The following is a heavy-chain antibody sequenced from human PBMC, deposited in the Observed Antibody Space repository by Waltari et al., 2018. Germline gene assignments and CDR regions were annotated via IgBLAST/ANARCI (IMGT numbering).Heavy chain of an antibody. D-gene: IGHD2-15*01. CDR1: GGSFSGYY. CDR2: INHSGST. V-gene: IGHV4-34*01. J-gene: IGHJ6*02. Sequence: QVQLQQWGAGLLKPSETLSLTCAVYGGSFSGYYWSWIRQPPGKGLEWIGEINHSGSTNHNPSLKSRVTISVDTSKNQFSLKLSSVTAADTAVYYCARANWRYCSGGSCFRGYYYGMDVWGQGTTVTVSS. CDR3: ARANWRYCSGGSCFRGYYYGMDV.